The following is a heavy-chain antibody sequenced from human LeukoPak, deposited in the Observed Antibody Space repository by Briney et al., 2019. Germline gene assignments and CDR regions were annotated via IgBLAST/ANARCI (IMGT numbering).Heavy chain of an antibody. CDR3: AKDFEAARPYNWNDVVDY. CDR2: ISYDGSNK. J-gene: IGHJ4*02. Sequence: PGGSLRLSCAASGFTFSSYGMHWVRQAPGKGLEWVAVISYDGSNKYYADSVKGRFTISRDNSKNTLYLQMNSLRAEDTAVYYCAKDFEAARPYNWNDVVDYWGQGTLVTVSS. CDR1: GFTFSSYG. V-gene: IGHV3-30*18. D-gene: IGHD1-20*01.